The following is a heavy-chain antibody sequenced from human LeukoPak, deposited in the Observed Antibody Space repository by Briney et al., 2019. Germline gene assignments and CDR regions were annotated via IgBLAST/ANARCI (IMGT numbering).Heavy chain of an antibody. Sequence: ASVKVSCKASGFPFTDFYMHWVRQAPGQGLEWMGEINLKTGGTKYVQNLQGRVTMTRDTSITTAYMELTRLTSDDTAMYYCARDSASEAHDFTLDYWGQGALVTVSS. J-gene: IGHJ4*02. CDR1: GFPFTDFY. D-gene: IGHD2-21*02. V-gene: IGHV1-2*02. CDR2: INLKTGGT. CDR3: ARDSASEAHDFTLDY.